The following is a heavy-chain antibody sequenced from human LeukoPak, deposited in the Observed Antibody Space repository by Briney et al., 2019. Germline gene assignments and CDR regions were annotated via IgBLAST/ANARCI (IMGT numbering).Heavy chain of an antibody. CDR1: GFTFANYA. V-gene: IGHV3-20*04. Sequence: PGGSLRLSCAASGFTFANYAMSWVRQAPGKGLEWVSGINWNGGSTGYADSVKGRFTISRDDAKNSLYLQMNSLRAEDTALYYCARDKARGHSFVRDYSYGMDVWGQGTTVTVSS. CDR2: INWNGGST. D-gene: IGHD5-18*01. CDR3: ARDKARGHSFVRDYSYGMDV. J-gene: IGHJ6*02.